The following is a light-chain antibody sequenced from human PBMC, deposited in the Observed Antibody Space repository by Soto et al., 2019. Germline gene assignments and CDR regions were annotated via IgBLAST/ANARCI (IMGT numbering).Light chain of an antibody. J-gene: IGKJ1*01. CDR3: QQYNNWPRT. CDR2: GAS. CDR1: QTVSSN. V-gene: IGKV3-15*01. Sequence: EIVMTQSPATLSVSPGERATLSCRASQTVSSNLAWYQQTPGQAPRLLMYGASNRTTGIPARFSGSGSGTEFTLTISSLQSEDFAVYYCQQYNNWPRTFGQGTTVEIK.